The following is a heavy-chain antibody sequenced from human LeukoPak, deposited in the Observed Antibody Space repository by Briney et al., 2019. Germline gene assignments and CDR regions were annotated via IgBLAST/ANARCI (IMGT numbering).Heavy chain of an antibody. CDR3: ARDRSSQLVYFDY. CDR2: IIPILGIA. V-gene: IGHV1-69*04. J-gene: IGHJ4*02. D-gene: IGHD6-6*01. Sequence: SVNVSCKASGGTFSSYAISWVRQAPGQGLGWMGRIIPILGIANYAQKSQGRVTITADKSTSTAYMELSSLRSEDTAVYYCARDRSSQLVYFDYWGQGSLVTVSS. CDR1: GGTFSSYA.